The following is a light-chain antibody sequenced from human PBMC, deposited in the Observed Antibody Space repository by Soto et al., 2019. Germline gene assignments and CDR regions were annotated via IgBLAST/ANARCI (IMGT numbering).Light chain of an antibody. CDR2: LGS. CDR3: QQYNNWPPYT. J-gene: IGKJ2*01. V-gene: IGKV2-28*01. CDR1: QSLLSSNGNNY. Sequence: DIVLTQSPLSLPVTPGEPASISCRSSQSLLSSNGNNYLDWYLQKPGQSPQVLIYLGSNRASGVPDRFSGSGSGTEFTLTISSLQSEDFAVYYCQQYNNWPPYTFGQGTKVDIK.